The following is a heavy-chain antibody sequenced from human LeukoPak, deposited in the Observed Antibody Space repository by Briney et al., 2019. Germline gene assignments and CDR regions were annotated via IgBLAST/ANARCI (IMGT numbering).Heavy chain of an antibody. J-gene: IGHJ4*02. CDR2: IFYTGST. CDR1: GGSISSYY. V-gene: IGHV4-59*08. CDR3: GRGGIAAAASGIDY. Sequence: SETLSLTCTVSGGSISSYYWSWIRQPPGTGLEWVGNIFYTGSTKYSPSPESRVTLSVDTSKNQFSLKLTSVTAADTAVYYCGRGGIAAAASGIDYWGQGTLVAVSS. D-gene: IGHD6-13*01.